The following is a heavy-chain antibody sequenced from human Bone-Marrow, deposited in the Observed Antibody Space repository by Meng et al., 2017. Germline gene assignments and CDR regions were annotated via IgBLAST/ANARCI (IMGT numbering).Heavy chain of an antibody. D-gene: IGHD6-13*01. CDR3: ARDEDISAAGKLFGDY. CDR2: IDPRSGDT. V-gene: IGHV1-2*06. J-gene: IGHJ4*02. Sequence: QVHLVQSGAEGKKPVASVKASCKPSGYNFPAYWLHWVRRAPGQGLEWMGRIDPRSGDTHYAQRFQGRVTMTGDTSISTAYMELSGLRSDDTAMYYCARDEDISAAGKLFGDYWGQGTLVTVSS. CDR1: GYNFPAYW.